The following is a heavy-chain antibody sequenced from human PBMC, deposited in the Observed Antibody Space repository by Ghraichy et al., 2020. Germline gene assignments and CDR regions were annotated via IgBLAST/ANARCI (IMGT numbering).Heavy chain of an antibody. Sequence: ETLSLTCAASGFTFDDYAMHWVRQAPGKGLEWVSLISGDGGSTYYADSVKGRFTISRDNSKNSLYLQMNSLRTEDTALYYCAKDRPSSSWYWFDPWGQGTLVTVSS. CDR3: AKDRPSSSWYWFDP. J-gene: IGHJ5*02. CDR2: ISGDGGST. CDR1: GFTFDDYA. V-gene: IGHV3-43*02. D-gene: IGHD6-13*01.